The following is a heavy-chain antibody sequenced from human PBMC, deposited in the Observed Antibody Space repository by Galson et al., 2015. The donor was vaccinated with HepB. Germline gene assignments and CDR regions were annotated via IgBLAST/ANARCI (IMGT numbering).Heavy chain of an antibody. V-gene: IGHV3-33*01. D-gene: IGHD3-22*01. Sequence: SLRLSCAGTGFTFSRYAMHWVRHAPGKGLEWVTIIWNDGSRKLYGNSVRGRFTISRDNSKNTVYLQMNSLRAEDTGVYYCARGESASGYGPDYWGQGTLVIVSS. CDR2: IWNDGSRK. J-gene: IGHJ4*02. CDR1: GFTFSRYA. CDR3: ARGESASGYGPDY.